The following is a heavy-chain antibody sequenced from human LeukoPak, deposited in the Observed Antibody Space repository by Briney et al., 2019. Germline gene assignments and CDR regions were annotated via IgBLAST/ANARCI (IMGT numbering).Heavy chain of an antibody. CDR1: GFTFSSYA. CDR2: ISGSGGST. CDR3: AKDKYCSSTSCYWRVDY. D-gene: IGHD2-2*01. Sequence: PGGSLRLSCAASGFTFSSYAMSWVRQAPGKGLEWVSAISGSGGSTYYADSVKGRFTISRDNSKSTLYLQMNSLRAEDTAVYYCAKDKYCSSTSCYWRVDYWGQGTLVTVSS. J-gene: IGHJ4*02. V-gene: IGHV3-23*01.